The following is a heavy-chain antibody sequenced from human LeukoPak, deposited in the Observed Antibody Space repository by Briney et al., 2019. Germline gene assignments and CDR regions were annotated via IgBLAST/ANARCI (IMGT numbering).Heavy chain of an antibody. CDR3: ARGTPTAVAGEIDY. V-gene: IGHV3-21*06. J-gene: IGHJ4*02. Sequence: GGSLRLSCAASGFTFSSYRMNWVRQAPGKGLEWVSSISSSSSYIYYADSVKGRFTISRDNAKNSLYLQMNSLRAEGTAVYYCARGTPTAVAGEIDYWGQGTLVTVSS. CDR1: GFTFSSYR. CDR2: ISSSSSYI. D-gene: IGHD6-19*01.